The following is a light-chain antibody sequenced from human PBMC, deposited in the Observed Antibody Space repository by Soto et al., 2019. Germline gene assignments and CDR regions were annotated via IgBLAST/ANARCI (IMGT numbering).Light chain of an antibody. CDR3: QQYYSTPYT. V-gene: IGKV4-1*01. J-gene: IGKJ2*01. CDR1: QSVLYSSNNKSY. CDR2: WAS. Sequence: DIVMTQSPDSLAVSLGERATINCKSSQSVLYSSNNKSYLAWYQQKPGQPPKLLIYWASTRESGVPDRFSGSGSGTDFTLTISSLQAEDVAVYYCQQYYSTPYTFGYGTKLEIK.